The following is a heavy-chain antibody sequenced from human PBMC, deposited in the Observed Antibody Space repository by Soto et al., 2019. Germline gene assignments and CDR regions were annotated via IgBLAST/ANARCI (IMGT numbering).Heavy chain of an antibody. J-gene: IGHJ6*02. CDR3: ARGGSGWYYYYYGMDV. Sequence: QVQLVQSGAEVKKPGASVKVSCKASGYTFTSYAMHWVRQAPGQRLEWMGWINAGNGNTKYSQKFQGRVTITRDTSASTAYRELSSLRSEDTAVYYCARGGSGWYYYYYGMDVWGQGTTVTVSS. V-gene: IGHV1-3*01. D-gene: IGHD6-19*01. CDR1: GYTFTSYA. CDR2: INAGNGNT.